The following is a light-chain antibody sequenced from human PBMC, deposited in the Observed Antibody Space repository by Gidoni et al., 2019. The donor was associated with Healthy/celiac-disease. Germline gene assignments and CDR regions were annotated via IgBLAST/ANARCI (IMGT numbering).Light chain of an antibody. Sequence: EIVLTQYPGTLSLSPGERATLSCRASQSVSSSYLAWYQQKPGQAPRLLIYGASSRATGIPDRFSGSGSGTDFTLTISRLEPEDLAVYYCQQYGSSPYTFGQGTKLEIK. V-gene: IGKV3-20*01. J-gene: IGKJ2*01. CDR1: QSVSSSY. CDR2: GAS. CDR3: QQYGSSPYT.